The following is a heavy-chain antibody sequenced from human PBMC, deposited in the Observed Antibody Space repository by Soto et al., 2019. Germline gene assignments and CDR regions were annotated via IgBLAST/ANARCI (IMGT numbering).Heavy chain of an antibody. CDR1: GFNFINAW. D-gene: IGHD1-26*01. J-gene: IGHJ6*02. CDR3: SALGV. Sequence: EVQLVESGGGLVEPGGSLRLSCAASGFNFINAWMHWVRQAPGKGLEWVGRIKSKADGETTDYAAPVKGRFIISRDDSKITLYLQINSLKMEDTAVYYCSALGVWGQGTTVTVSS. V-gene: IGHV3-15*07. CDR2: IKSKADGETT.